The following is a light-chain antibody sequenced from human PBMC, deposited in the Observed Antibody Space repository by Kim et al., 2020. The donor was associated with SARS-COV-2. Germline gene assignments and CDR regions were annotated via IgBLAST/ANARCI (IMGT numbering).Light chain of an antibody. CDR1: NNDVGSYDL. J-gene: IGLJ1*01. V-gene: IGLV2-23*02. CDR2: GVT. Sequence: QSVLTQPASVSGSPGQSITISCTGTNNDVGSYDLVSWYQQQPGEAPKVVIYGVTKRPSGVSDHFSGSKSGNTASLTISGLQTEDEGDYYCCSYAGSNNLVFGTGTKVTVL. CDR3: CSYAGSNNLV.